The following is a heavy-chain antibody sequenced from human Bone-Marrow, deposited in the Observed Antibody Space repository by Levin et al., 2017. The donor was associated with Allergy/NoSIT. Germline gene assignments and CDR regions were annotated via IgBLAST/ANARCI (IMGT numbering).Heavy chain of an antibody. J-gene: IGHJ4*02. CDR1: EFTFSSYS. D-gene: IGHD6-6*01. CDR2: ISTSSSTI. V-gene: IGHV3-48*02. CDR3: ARDRGYSSSYLDC. Sequence: GESLKISCAASEFTFSSYSMNWVRQAPGKGLEWVSYISTSSSTIYYADSVKGRFTISRDNAKNSLYLQMNSLRDEDTAVYYCARDRGYSSSYLDCWGQGTLVTVSS.